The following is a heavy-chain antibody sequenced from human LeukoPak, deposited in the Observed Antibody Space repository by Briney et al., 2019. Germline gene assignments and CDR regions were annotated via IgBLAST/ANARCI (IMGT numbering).Heavy chain of an antibody. CDR3: VRGYFVN. V-gene: IGHV3-66*01. CDR2: IYPGANT. CDR1: GFTLSSTY. J-gene: IGHJ4*02. Sequence: GGSLTLSCAASGFTLSSTYLSCVRQAPGQGLEWVSVIYPGANTFYAESVKGRFTISRDNSKNTVSLQMNSLRADDTGVYYCVRGYFVNWGQGTLVTVSS.